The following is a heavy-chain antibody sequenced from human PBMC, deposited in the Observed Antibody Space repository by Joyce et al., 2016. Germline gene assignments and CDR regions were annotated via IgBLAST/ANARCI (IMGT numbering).Heavy chain of an antibody. V-gene: IGHV3-33*01. CDR1: GFTFSDYG. CDR2: IGYDGQKI. D-gene: IGHD3-22*01. Sequence: QIHLVVSGGAVVQPGRSLRLSCAASGFTFSDYGMHWVRQDPGKGLGGVAIIGYDGQKIYYADSVKGRFTISRENSKNTLYLQMNSLRAEDTAMYYCARDSAYYDSSAHLDYWGQGALVTVSS. J-gene: IGHJ4*02. CDR3: ARDSAYYDSSAHLDY.